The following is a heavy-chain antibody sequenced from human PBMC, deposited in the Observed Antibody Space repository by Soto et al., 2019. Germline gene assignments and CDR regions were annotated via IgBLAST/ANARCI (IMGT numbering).Heavy chain of an antibody. D-gene: IGHD3-10*01. CDR3: ARGVGFGYYYYHMDL. CDR2: IYYSGSA. J-gene: IGHJ6*02. CDR1: GDSVTSVSDY. V-gene: IGHV4-61*01. Sequence: SETLSLTCTVSGDSVTSVSDYWSWIRQPPGKGLEWIGYIYYSGSADYNPSLGSRVTISIDTSKNQFSLKLTSVAAADTAVYYCARGVGFGYYYYHMDLWGQGTTVTVSS.